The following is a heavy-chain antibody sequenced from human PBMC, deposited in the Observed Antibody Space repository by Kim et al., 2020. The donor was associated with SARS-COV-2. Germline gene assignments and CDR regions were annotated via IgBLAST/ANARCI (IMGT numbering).Heavy chain of an antibody. CDR2: IYHTGST. CDR1: GDSIDSYF. J-gene: IGHJ1*01. V-gene: IGHV4-59*08. D-gene: IGHD3-22*01. Sequence: SETLSLTCIVPGDSIDSYFWSWIRQSPGKGLEWIGYIYHTGSTTYNPSLKSRVSISMDTSKNQFSLRLTSVTASDTAMYYCARHGTQYYYDSAGFFYAPYFQQRGQGTLFTVSS. CDR3: ARHGTQYYYDSAGFFYAPYFQQ.